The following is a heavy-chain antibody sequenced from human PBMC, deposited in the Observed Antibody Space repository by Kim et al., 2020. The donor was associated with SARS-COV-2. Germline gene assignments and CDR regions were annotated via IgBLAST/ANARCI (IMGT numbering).Heavy chain of an antibody. CDR1: GFSVSSKY. D-gene: IGHD6-19*01. V-gene: IGHV3-66*01. Sequence: GGSLRLSCAASGFSVSSKYMIWVRQAPGMGLEWLSAIFSGGSTGYADSVKGRFTISRDSSKNTVSLQLDSLRAADTAVYYCAGSVTTPGAYDYWGQGTL. CDR3: AGSVTTPGAYDY. J-gene: IGHJ4*02. CDR2: IFSGGST.